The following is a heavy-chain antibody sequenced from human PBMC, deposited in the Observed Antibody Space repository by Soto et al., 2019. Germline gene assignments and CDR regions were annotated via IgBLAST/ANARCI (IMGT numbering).Heavy chain of an antibody. CDR3: AREGRYCSGGSCYAWFDP. CDR1: GGSISSGDYY. D-gene: IGHD2-15*01. Sequence: QVQLQESGPGLVKPSQTLSLTCTVSGGSISSGDYYWSWIRQPPGKGLEWIGYIYYSGSTYYNPSLESRVTISVDTSKKQFSLKLSSVTAADTAVYYCAREGRYCSGGSCYAWFDPWGQGTLVTVSS. V-gene: IGHV4-30-4*01. J-gene: IGHJ5*02. CDR2: IYYSGST.